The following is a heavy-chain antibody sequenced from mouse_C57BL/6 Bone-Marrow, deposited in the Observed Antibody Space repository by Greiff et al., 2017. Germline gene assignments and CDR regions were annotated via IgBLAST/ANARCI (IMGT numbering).Heavy chain of an antibody. Sequence: VQLQQSGPGLVQPSQSLSITCTVSGFSLTSYGVHWVRQSPGKGLEWLGEIWSGGSTDYNAAFISRPSTSTDNSKSQIFFKKNSQQAGETAIYSCARKGVVATVREGCYAMDYWGQGTSVTVSS. CDR1: GFSLTSYG. D-gene: IGHD1-1*02. CDR3: ARKGVVATVREGCYAMDY. J-gene: IGHJ4*01. V-gene: IGHV2-2*01. CDR2: IWSGGST.